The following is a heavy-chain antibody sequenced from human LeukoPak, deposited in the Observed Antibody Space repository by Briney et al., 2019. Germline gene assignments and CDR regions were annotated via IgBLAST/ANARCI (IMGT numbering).Heavy chain of an antibody. CDR1: GYTFTSYN. CDR3: ARSAERYYYYYMDV. J-gene: IGHJ6*03. CDR2: IIPIFGTA. V-gene: IGHV1-69*06. Sequence: ASVKVSCKASGYTFTSYNLNWVRQAPGQGLEWMGGIIPIFGTANYAQKFQGRVTITADKSTSTAYMELSSLRSEDTAVYYCARSAERYYYYYMDVWGKGTTVTVSS. D-gene: IGHD6-25*01.